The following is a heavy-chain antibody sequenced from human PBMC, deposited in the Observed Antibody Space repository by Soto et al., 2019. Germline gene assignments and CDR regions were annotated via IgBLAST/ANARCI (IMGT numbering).Heavy chain of an antibody. V-gene: IGHV4-34*01. Sequence: QVQLQQWGAGLLKPSETLSLTCAVYGGSFSGYYWSWIRQPPGKGLEWIGEINHSGSTNYNPSLKSRVTISVDTSKNPFSRKLSSVTAADPAVYYCARTAYGDYVAFDYWGQGTLVTVSS. CDR3: ARTAYGDYVAFDY. CDR2: INHSGST. J-gene: IGHJ4*02. CDR1: GGSFSGYY. D-gene: IGHD4-17*01.